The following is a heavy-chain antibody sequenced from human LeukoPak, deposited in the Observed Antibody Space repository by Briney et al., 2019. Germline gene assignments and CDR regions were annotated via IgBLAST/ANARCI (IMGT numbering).Heavy chain of an antibody. CDR1: GYSFTSYW. Sequence: GESLKISCKGSGYSFTSYWLGWVRQMPGKGLEWMGIIYPGDSDTRYSPSFQGQVTISADKSINTAYLQWSSLKASDTAMYYCARGTLYCSGGSCYDYWGQGTLVTVSS. D-gene: IGHD2-15*01. CDR3: ARGTLYCSGGSCYDY. V-gene: IGHV5-51*01. J-gene: IGHJ4*02. CDR2: IYPGDSDT.